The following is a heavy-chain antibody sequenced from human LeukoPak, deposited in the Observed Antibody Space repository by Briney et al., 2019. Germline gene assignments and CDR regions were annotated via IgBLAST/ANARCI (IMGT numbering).Heavy chain of an antibody. D-gene: IGHD6-13*01. CDR1: GGSFSGYY. V-gene: IGHV4-34*01. Sequence: PSETLSLTCAVYGGSFSGYYWSWIRQPPGKGLEWIGEINHSGSTNYNPSLKSRVTISVDTSKNQFSLKLSSVTAADTAVYYCARVPSIAAAGTSDYWGQGTLVTVSS. J-gene: IGHJ4*02. CDR3: ARVPSIAAAGTSDY. CDR2: INHSGST.